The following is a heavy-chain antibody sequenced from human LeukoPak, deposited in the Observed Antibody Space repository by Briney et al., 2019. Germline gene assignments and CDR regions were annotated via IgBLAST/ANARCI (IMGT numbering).Heavy chain of an antibody. CDR2: INPNNGGT. D-gene: IGHD2-21*02. V-gene: IGHV1-2*06. J-gene: IGHJ4*02. Sequence: GASVKVSCKASGYIFTDYYMHWVRHAPGQGLEWMGRINPNNGGTYYSQKFQGRVTMTRDTSITTAYMELSGLRSDDTAVYSGARAPAYCGRDCYFHSGQGCLVTVSS. CDR3: ARAPAYCGRDCYFH. CDR1: GYIFTDYY.